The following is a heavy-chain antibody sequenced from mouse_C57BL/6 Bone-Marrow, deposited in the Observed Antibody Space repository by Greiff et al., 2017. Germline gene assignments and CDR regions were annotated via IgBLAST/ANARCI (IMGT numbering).Heavy chain of an antibody. V-gene: IGHV1-80*01. CDR3: AVYCCGSRGYFDV. J-gene: IGHJ1*03. Sequence: QVQLQQSGAELVKPGASVKISCKASGYAFSSYWMNWVKQRPGKGLEWIGQFYPGDGDTNYNGKFKGKATLTADKSSSTAYMQLSSLTSEDSAVYFCAVYCCGSRGYFDVWGTGTTVTVSS. CDR1: GYAFSSYW. CDR2: FYPGDGDT. D-gene: IGHD1-1*01.